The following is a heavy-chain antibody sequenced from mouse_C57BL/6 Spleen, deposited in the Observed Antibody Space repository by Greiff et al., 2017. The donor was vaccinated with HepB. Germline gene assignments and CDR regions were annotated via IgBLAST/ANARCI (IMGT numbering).Heavy chain of an antibody. J-gene: IGHJ3*01. D-gene: IGHD4-1*01. Sequence: EVQRVESGGGLVKPGGSLKLSCAASGFTFSSYAMSWVRQTPEKRLEWVATISDGGSYTYYPDNVKGRFTISRDNAKNNLYLQMSHLKSEDTAMYYCARAETGTGAWFAYWGQGTLVTVSA. CDR2: ISDGGSYT. CDR1: GFTFSSYA. V-gene: IGHV5-4*01. CDR3: ARAETGTGAWFAY.